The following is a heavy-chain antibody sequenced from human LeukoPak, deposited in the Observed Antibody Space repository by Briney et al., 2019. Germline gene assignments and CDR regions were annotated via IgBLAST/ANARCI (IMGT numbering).Heavy chain of an antibody. Sequence: GGSLRLSCSASGFTFNNYAMLWVRQAPGKGLEWVSGLSGSGGITNYANSVKGRFTISRDNSKNSLYLQMNSLRIEDTALYYCAKESDGGSFDIDYWGQGTLVTVSS. D-gene: IGHD1-26*01. CDR2: LSGSGGIT. CDR1: GFTFNNYA. J-gene: IGHJ4*02. V-gene: IGHV3-43*02. CDR3: AKESDGGSFDIDY.